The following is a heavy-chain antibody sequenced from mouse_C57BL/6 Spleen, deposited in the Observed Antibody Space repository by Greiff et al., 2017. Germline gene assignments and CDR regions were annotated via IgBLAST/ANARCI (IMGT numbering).Heavy chain of an antibody. CDR3: ARGPYYGSSPAWFAY. J-gene: IGHJ3*01. D-gene: IGHD1-1*01. V-gene: IGHV3-6*01. CDR1: GYSITSGYY. Sequence: EVQLVESGPGLVKPSQSLSLTCSVTGYSITSGYYWNWIRRFPGNKLEWLGYISYDGSNNYNPSLKNRISITRDTSKNQFFLKLNSVTTEDTATYYCARGPYYGSSPAWFAYWGQGTLVTVSA. CDR2: ISYDGSN.